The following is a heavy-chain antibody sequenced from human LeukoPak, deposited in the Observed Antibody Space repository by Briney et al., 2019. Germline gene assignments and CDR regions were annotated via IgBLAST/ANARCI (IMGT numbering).Heavy chain of an antibody. J-gene: IGHJ5*02. Sequence: PSETLSLTCTVSAGSSGSGGYYWSWIRQPAGKGLEWIGRIYTSGSTNYNPSLKSRVTMSVDTSKNQFSLKLSSVTAADTAVYYCARDCSSTSWCFDPWGQGTLVTVSS. CDR2: IYTSGST. D-gene: IGHD2-2*01. CDR1: AGSSGSGGYY. CDR3: ARDCSSTSWCFDP. V-gene: IGHV4-61*02.